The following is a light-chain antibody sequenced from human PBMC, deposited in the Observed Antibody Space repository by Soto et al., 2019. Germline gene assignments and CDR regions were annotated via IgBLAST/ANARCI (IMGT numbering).Light chain of an antibody. CDR3: SSYAGSNTYVV. J-gene: IGLJ2*01. CDR2: EVS. V-gene: IGLV2-8*01. Sequence: QSALTQPPSASGSPGQSVTISCTGTSSDVGGYNYVSWYQQHLGKAPKLMIYEVSKRPSGVPDRFSGSKSGNTASLTVSGLQAEDEADYYCSSYAGSNTYVVFGGGTKLTVL. CDR1: SSDVGGYNY.